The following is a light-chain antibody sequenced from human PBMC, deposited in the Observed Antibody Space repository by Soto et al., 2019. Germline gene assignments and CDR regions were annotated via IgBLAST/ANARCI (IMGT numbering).Light chain of an antibody. J-gene: IGKJ1*01. CDR3: QQYGTSLWT. Sequence: EIVLTQSPGTLSLSPGERATLFCRASQSVNSTSLTWYQQKPGQAPRLLIYGASSRATGIPDRFSGRGSGTDFTLSISRLEPEDFAVYYCQQYGTSLWTFGQGTKVEIK. CDR1: QSVNSTS. CDR2: GAS. V-gene: IGKV3-20*01.